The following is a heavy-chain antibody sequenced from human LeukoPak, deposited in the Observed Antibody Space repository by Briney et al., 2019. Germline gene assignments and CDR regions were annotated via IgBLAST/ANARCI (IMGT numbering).Heavy chain of an antibody. J-gene: IGHJ4*02. CDR2: INSDGSGT. CDR1: GFTFSSYW. CDR3: ARRGRGSGSYYLL. Sequence: GGSLRLSRAASGFTFSSYWMHWVRQAPGKGLVWVSRINSDGSGTSYADSVKGRFTISRDNAKNTLYLQMNSLRAEDTAVYYCARRGRGSGSYYLLWGQGTLVTVSS. V-gene: IGHV3-74*01. D-gene: IGHD3-10*01.